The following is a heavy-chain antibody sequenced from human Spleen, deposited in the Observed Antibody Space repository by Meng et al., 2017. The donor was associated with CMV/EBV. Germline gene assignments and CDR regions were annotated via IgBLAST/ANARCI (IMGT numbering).Heavy chain of an antibody. V-gene: IGHV4-38-2*02. D-gene: IGHD1-1*01. CDR3: ARDPIPGYGMDV. J-gene: IGHJ6*02. CDR1: GYSISSGYY. Sequence: GSLRLSCTVSGYSISSGYYWGWIRQPPGKGLEWIGSIYHSGSTYYNPSLKSRVTISVDTSKNQFSLKLTSVIAADTAVYFCARDPIPGYGMDVWGRGTTVTVSS. CDR2: IYHSGST.